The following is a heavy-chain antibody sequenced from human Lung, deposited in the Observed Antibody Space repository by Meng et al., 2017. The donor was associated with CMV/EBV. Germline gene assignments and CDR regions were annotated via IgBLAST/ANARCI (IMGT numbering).Heavy chain of an antibody. CDR2: ISAYSGNT. J-gene: IGHJ4*02. CDR1: TFNKYG. D-gene: IGHD3-10*02. Sequence: TFNKYGLIWVRQAPGKGLEWVGGISAYSGNTNYAQKIQDRVTMTTHTSSNTAYMELRSLRSDDTAIYYCARVVVHYYARGDNADYSDYWGQGTLVTVSS. CDR3: ARVVVHYYARGDNADYSDY. V-gene: IGHV1-18*04.